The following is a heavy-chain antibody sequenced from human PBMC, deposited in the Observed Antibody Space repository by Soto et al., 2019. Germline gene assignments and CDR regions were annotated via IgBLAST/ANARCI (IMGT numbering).Heavy chain of an antibody. J-gene: IGHJ6*02. CDR3: ARKNGSWSKFGVAYYYYGMDV. Sequence: PGESLKISCKGSGYSITSYWIGWVRQMSGKGLEWMGISYPGGSDTRYSPSFQGQVTISADKSISTAYLQWSSLKASDTAMYYCARKNGSWSKFGVAYYYYGMDVWGQGTTVTVSS. CDR2: SYPGGSDT. D-gene: IGHD6-13*01. V-gene: IGHV5-51*01. CDR1: GYSITSYW.